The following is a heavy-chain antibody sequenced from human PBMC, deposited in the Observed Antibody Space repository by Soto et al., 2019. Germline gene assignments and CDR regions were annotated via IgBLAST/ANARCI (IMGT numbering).Heavy chain of an antibody. Sequence: GGSLRLSCAASGFTFSSYWMSWVRQAPGKGLEWVANIKQDGSEKYYVDSVKGRFTISRDNAKNSLYLQMNSLRAEDTAVYYCARAWGSIAAAGIDYWGQGTLVTVSS. CDR1: GFTFSSYW. J-gene: IGHJ4*02. CDR3: ARAWGSIAAAGIDY. D-gene: IGHD6-13*01. CDR2: IKQDGSEK. V-gene: IGHV3-7*05.